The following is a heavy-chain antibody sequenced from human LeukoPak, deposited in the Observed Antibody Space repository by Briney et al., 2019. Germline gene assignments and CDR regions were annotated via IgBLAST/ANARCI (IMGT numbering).Heavy chain of an antibody. CDR1: GGSFSGYY. CDR3: AKTPARHYFDY. V-gene: IGHV3-23*01. CDR2: ISGSGGST. J-gene: IGHJ4*02. Sequence: ETLSLTCAVYGGSFSGYYWSWVRQAPGKGLEWVSAISGSGGSTYYADSVKGRFTISRDNSKNTLYLQMNSLRAEDTAVYYCAKTPARHYFDYWGQGTLVTVSS.